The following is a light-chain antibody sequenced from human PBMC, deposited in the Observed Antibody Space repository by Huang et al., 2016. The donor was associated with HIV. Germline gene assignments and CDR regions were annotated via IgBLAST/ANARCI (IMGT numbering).Light chain of an antibody. J-gene: IGKJ1*01. Sequence: EIVLTQSPATLSLAPGERATLSCRASQRVSSSLAWYQQKPGLPPRLLIYDASNRATGIPARFSGSGSGTDFPLTISSLEPEDFAVYYCQQRSTWPPTFGQGTKVEIK. CDR1: QRVSSS. CDR2: DAS. CDR3: QQRSTWPPT. V-gene: IGKV3-11*01.